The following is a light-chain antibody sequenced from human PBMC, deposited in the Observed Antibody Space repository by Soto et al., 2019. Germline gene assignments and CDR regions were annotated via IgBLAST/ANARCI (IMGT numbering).Light chain of an antibody. CDR1: STDVGGYNY. CDR2: EVT. CDR3: NSYAGSNVV. V-gene: IGLV2-8*01. J-gene: IGLJ2*01. Sequence: QSALTQPASVSGSPGQSITISCTGTSTDVGGYNYVSWYQQHPGKAPKLMIYEVTKRPSGVPDRFSGSKSGNTASLTVSGLQAEDEADYYCNSYAGSNVVFGGGTKLTVL.